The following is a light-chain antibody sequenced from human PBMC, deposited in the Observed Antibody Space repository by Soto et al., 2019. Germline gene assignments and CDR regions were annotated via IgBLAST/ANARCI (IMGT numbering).Light chain of an antibody. Sequence: DIVMTQIPLSLSVTPGRAASISCKSSQTARHSDGRTYLYWYRQKPGQPPHLLIYEVSNRFSGVPERFSGSGSGTDFTLNISRVEADDVGVYYCMQNIDLPPTFGQGTNLEIK. CDR3: MQNIDLPPT. J-gene: IGKJ2*01. CDR1: QTARHSDGRTY. V-gene: IGKV2D-29*01. CDR2: EVS.